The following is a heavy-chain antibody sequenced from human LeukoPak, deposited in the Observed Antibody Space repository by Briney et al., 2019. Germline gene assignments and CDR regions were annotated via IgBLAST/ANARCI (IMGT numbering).Heavy chain of an antibody. Sequence: PGGSLRLSCAASGFTFSSYEMNWVRQAPGKGLEWVANIKQDGSEKYYVDSVKGRFTISRDNAKNSLYLQMNSLRAEDTAVYYCARVIAAAGFDYWGQGTLVTVSS. D-gene: IGHD6-13*01. J-gene: IGHJ4*02. CDR1: GFTFSSYE. CDR2: IKQDGSEK. CDR3: ARVIAAAGFDY. V-gene: IGHV3-7*04.